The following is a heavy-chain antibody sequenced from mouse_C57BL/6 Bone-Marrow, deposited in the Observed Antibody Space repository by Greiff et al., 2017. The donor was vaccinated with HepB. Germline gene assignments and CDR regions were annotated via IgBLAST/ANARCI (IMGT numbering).Heavy chain of an antibody. CDR3: ARTYYYGSSFDY. D-gene: IGHD1-1*01. J-gene: IGHJ2*01. CDR1: GYAFSSSW. V-gene: IGHV1-82*01. CDR2: IYPGDGDT. Sequence: QVQLKQSGPELVKPGASVKISCKASGYAFSSSWLNWVKQRPGKGLEWIGRIYPGDGDTNYNGKFKGKATLTADKPSSTAYMQLSSLTSEDSAVYFCARTYYYGSSFDYWGQGTTLTVSS.